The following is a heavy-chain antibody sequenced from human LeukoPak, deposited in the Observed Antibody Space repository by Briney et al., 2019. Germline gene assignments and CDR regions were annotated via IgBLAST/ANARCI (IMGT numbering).Heavy chain of an antibody. CDR3: ARETKIDY. Sequence: PGGSLRLSCEASGFTFSTCAMTWVRQVPGKGLEWVSSMIISGGSTYYADSVKGRFTISRDNSKNTLYLEMNSLRVEDTALYYCARETKIDYRGQGALVTVSS. D-gene: IGHD1-7*01. J-gene: IGHJ4*02. CDR1: GFTFSTCA. V-gene: IGHV3-23*01. CDR2: MIISGGST.